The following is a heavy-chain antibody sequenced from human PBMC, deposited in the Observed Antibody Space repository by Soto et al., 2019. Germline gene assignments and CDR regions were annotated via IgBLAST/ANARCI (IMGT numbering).Heavy chain of an antibody. V-gene: IGHV1-69*13. D-gene: IGHD3-22*01. CDR3: ASELVNDSSGYYAPSFDY. CDR2: IIPIFGTA. CDR1: GGTFSSYA. J-gene: IGHJ4*02. Sequence: SVKVSCKASGGTFSSYAISWVRQAPGQGLEWMGGIIPIFGTANYAQKFQGRVTITADESTSTAYMELSSLRSEDTAVYYCASELVNDSSGYYAPSFDYWGQGTLVTVSS.